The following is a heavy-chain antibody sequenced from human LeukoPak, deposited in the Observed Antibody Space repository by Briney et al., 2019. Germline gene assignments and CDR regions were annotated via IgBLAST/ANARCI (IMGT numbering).Heavy chain of an antibody. CDR2: INPSGGST. CDR1: GYTFTSYY. V-gene: IGHV1-46*01. Sequence: ASVKVSCKASGYTFTSYYMHWVRQAPGQGLEWMGIINPSGGSTSYAQKFQGRVTMTRDTSTSTVYMELSSLRSEDTAVYYCARMGPTGPRYYYSSYMEVWGKGTTVTIA. D-gene: IGHD3-10*01. CDR3: ARMGPTGPRYYYSSYMEV. J-gene: IGHJ6*03.